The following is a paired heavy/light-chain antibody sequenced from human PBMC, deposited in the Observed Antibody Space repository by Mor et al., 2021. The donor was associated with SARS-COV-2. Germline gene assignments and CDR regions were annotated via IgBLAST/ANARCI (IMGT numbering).Heavy chain of an antibody. D-gene: IGHD2-2*01. Sequence: QVQLVESGGGLVKPGGSLRLSCAASGFTFSDYYMSWIRQAPGKGLEWVSYISSSGSTIYYADSVKGRFTISRDNAKNSLYLQMNSLRAEDTAVYYCARDPFLRYCSSTSCFELNDYWGQGTLVTVSS. J-gene: IGHJ4*02. V-gene: IGHV3-11*01. CDR1: GFTFSDYY. CDR2: ISSSGSTI. CDR3: ARDPFLRYCSSTSCFELNDY.
Light chain of an antibody. V-gene: IGKV3-11*01. CDR3: QQRSNWPFT. J-gene: IGKJ4*01. CDR1: QSVSSY. CDR2: DAS. Sequence: EIVLTQSPATLSLSPGERATLSCRASQSVSSYLAWYQQKPGQAPRLLIYDASNRATGIPARFSGSGSGTDFTLTISSLEPEDFAVYYCQQRSNWPFTFGGGTKVEIK.